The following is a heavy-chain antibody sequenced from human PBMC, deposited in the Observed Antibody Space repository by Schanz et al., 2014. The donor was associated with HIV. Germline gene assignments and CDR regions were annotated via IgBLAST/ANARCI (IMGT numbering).Heavy chain of an antibody. D-gene: IGHD2-2*01. CDR2: SSNDGSVK. CDR3: AKDRRGGYQFLYGLDV. CDR1: GFIFSNYG. Sequence: QVHLVESGGGVVQPGRSLRLSCVGSGFIFSNYGIHWVRQAPGKGLAWVAVSSNDGSVKFYGDSVKGRFTISRDTFKNTVYLQMNSLRSEDTAVYYCAKDRRGGYQFLYGLDVWGQGTTVTVSS. V-gene: IGHV3-30*18. J-gene: IGHJ6*02.